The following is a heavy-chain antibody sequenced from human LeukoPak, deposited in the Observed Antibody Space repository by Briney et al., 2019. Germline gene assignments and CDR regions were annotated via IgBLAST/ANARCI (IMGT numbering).Heavy chain of an antibody. V-gene: IGHV4-38-2*01. CDR2: IYHSGST. Sequence: SETLSLTCAVSGYSISSGYYWGWIRQPPGKGLEWIGGIYHSGSTYYNPSLKSRVTISVDTSKNQFSLKLSSVTAADTAVYYCARDYSYFDYWGQGTLVTVSP. CDR3: ARDYSYFDY. D-gene: IGHD4-11*01. J-gene: IGHJ4*02. CDR1: GYSISSGYY.